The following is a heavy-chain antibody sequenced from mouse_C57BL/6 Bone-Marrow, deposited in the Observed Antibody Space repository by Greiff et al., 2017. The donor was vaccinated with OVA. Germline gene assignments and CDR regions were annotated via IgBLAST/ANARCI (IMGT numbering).Heavy chain of an antibody. J-gene: IGHJ2*01. CDR3: ANNYYGSLYYFDY. D-gene: IGHD1-1*01. Sequence: QVQLQQSGAELARPGASVKLSCKASGYTFTSYGISWVKQRTGQGLEWIGEIYPRSGNTYYNEKFKGKATLTADKSSSTAYMELLSLTSEDSAVYFCANNYYGSLYYFDYWGQGTTLTVSS. CDR1: GYTFTSYG. V-gene: IGHV1-81*01. CDR2: IYPRSGNT.